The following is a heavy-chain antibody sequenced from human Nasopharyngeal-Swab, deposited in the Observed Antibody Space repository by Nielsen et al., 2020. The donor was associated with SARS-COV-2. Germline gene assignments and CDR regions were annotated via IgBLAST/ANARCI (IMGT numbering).Heavy chain of an antibody. CDR1: GFTFSNYA. D-gene: IGHD3-10*01. V-gene: IGHV3-23*01. J-gene: IGHJ4*02. CDR2: ITASGANT. Sequence: GESLKISCAASGFTFSNYAMSWVRQAPGKGLEWVSGITASGANTYHADSVKGRFTISRDSSKNMLYLQMISLRADDTAVYYCAKAYSYGSGSSYATFDSWGQGTLVTVSS. CDR3: AKAYSYGSGSSYATFDS.